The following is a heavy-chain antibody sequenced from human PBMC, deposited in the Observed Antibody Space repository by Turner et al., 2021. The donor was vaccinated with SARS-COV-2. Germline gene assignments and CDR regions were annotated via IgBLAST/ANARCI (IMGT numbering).Heavy chain of an antibody. J-gene: IGHJ3*02. D-gene: IGHD3-22*01. Sequence: EVQLVESGGALVQPGGSLRLSCAASGFTFSIYWISWVRQALGKGLEWVANIKQDGMEKYYVDSVKGRFTISRDNAKNSLYLQMNSLRAEDTAVYYCARDIVVFTHAFDIWGQGTMVTVSS. CDR2: IKQDGMEK. CDR3: ARDIVVFTHAFDI. CDR1: GFTFSIYW. V-gene: IGHV3-7*01.